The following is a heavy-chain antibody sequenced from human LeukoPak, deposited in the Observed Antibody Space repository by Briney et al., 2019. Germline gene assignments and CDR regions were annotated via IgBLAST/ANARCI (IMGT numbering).Heavy chain of an antibody. V-gene: IGHV3-21*01. CDR1: GFTLSSYG. D-gene: IGHD6-19*01. CDR3: ARRIAVAGQVDY. CDR2: ISSSSSYI. J-gene: IGHJ4*02. Sequence: GGSLRLSCAASGFTLSSYGMHWVRQAPGKGLEWVSSISSSSSYIYYADSVKGRFTISRDNAKNSLYLQMNSLRAEDTAVYYCARRIAVAGQVDYWGQGTLVTVSS.